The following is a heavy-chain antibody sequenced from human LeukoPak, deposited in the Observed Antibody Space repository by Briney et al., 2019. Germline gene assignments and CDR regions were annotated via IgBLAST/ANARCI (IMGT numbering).Heavy chain of an antibody. V-gene: IGHV1-2*02. J-gene: IGHJ4*02. CDR2: IDPNSGGT. Sequence: ASVKVSCKASGYTFSGHYMHWVRQAPGQGLEWMGWIDPNSGGTNYAQKFQGRVTMTRDTSISTAYMELSRLRSDDTAVYYCAREYLGAGDWGQGTLVTVSS. CDR1: GYTFSGHY. D-gene: IGHD3-10*01. CDR3: AREYLGAGD.